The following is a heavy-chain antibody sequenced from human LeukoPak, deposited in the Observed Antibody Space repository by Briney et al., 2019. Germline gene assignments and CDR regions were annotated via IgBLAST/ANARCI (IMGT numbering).Heavy chain of an antibody. CDR2: TYYRSKWYN. D-gene: IGHD3-16*01. Sequence: SQTLSLTCAISGDSVSRTNIAWNWIRQSPSRGLEWLGRTYYRSKWYNDYAVSVQSRIIINPDTSKNQFSLQLNSVTPEDTAVYYCARGFGWPYFDYWGQGTLVTVSS. CDR3: ARGFGWPYFDY. V-gene: IGHV6-1*01. J-gene: IGHJ4*02. CDR1: GDSVSRTNIA.